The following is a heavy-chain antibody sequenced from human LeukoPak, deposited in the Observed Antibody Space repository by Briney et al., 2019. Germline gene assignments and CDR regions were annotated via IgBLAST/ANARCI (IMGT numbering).Heavy chain of an antibody. J-gene: IGHJ3*02. CDR3: ARGRRYNTYYYDSSGYNDAFDI. CDR2: INPNSGGT. D-gene: IGHD3-22*01. Sequence: ASVKVSCKASGYTFTGYYMHWVRQAPGQGLEWMGWINPNSGGTNYAQKFQGRVTMTRDTSISTAYMELSRLRSDDTAVYYCARGRRYNTYYYDSSGYNDAFDIWGQGTMVTVSS. V-gene: IGHV1-2*02. CDR1: GYTFTGYY.